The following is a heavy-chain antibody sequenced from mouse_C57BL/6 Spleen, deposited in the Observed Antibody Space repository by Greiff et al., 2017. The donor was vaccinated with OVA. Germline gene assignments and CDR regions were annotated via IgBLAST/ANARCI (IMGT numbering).Heavy chain of an antibody. CDR1: GYTFTSYW. CDR2: IDPSDSET. J-gene: IGHJ2*01. CDR3: ASHGVYDCYYFDY. Sequence: QVQLQQPGAELVRPGSSVKLSCKASGYTFTSYWMHWVKQRPIQGLEWIGNIDPSDSETNYNQKFKDKATLTVDKSSSTAYMQLSSLTSEHSAVYSCASHGVYDCYYFDYWGQGTTLTVSS. V-gene: IGHV1-52*01. D-gene: IGHD2-3*01.